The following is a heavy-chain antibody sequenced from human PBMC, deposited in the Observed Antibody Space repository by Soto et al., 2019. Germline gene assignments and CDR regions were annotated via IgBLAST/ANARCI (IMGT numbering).Heavy chain of an antibody. CDR1: GFTFSSYA. D-gene: IGHD3-16*01. CDR3: AKGMALGSQEGWFDY. J-gene: IGHJ4*02. Sequence: GGSLRLSCAASGFTFSSYAMSWVRQAPGKGLEWVSAISGSGGSTYYADSVKGRFTISRDNSKNTLYLQMNSLRAEDTAVYYCAKGMALGSQEGWFDYWGQGTLVTVSS. CDR2: ISGSGGST. V-gene: IGHV3-23*01.